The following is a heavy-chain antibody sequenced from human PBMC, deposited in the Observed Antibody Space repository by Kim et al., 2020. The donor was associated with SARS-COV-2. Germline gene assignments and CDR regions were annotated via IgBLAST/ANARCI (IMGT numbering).Heavy chain of an antibody. D-gene: IGHD3-3*01. J-gene: IGHJ3*02. Sequence: YYNPSLKSRVTISVDTSKNQFSLKLSSVTAADTAVYYCASPVDFKNAFDIWGQGTMVTVSS. V-gene: IGHV4-39*01. CDR3: ASPVDFKNAFDI.